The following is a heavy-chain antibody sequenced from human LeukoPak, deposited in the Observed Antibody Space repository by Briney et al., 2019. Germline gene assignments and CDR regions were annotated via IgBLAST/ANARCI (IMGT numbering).Heavy chain of an antibody. D-gene: IGHD2-2*01. CDR1: GFTFSSYA. CDR3: AKDPVIPAATYLDY. CDR2: ISASGGRT. V-gene: IGHV3-23*01. J-gene: IGHJ4*02. Sequence: PGGSLRLSCAASGFTFSSYAMSWVRQAPGKGLEWVSAISASGGRTYYADFVESRFTISRDNSKNTLYLQMNSLRAEDTAVYYCAKDPVIPAATYLDYWGQGTLVTVSS.